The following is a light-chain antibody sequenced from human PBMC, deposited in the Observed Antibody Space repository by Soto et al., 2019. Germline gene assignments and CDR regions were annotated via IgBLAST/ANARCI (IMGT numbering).Light chain of an antibody. V-gene: IGKV3-15*01. Sequence: EIVMTQSPAPLSVSPGARATLSCRASQSISSNLAWYQQKPGQAPRLLIYGASTRATGIPARFSGSGSGTGFTLTISGPQSEDFAVYDCQRYNNWPPWTFGQGTKVEIK. CDR3: QRYNNWPPWT. J-gene: IGKJ1*01. CDR2: GAS. CDR1: QSISSN.